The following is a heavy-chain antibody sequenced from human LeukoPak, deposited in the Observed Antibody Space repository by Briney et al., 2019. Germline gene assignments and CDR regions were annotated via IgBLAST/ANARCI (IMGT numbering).Heavy chain of an antibody. CDR1: GFTFSSYA. CDR3: AKTFRVGATTFFGFDY. J-gene: IGHJ4*02. D-gene: IGHD1-26*01. V-gene: IGHV3-23*01. Sequence: GGSLRLSCAASGFTFSSYAMSWVRQAPGKGLEWVSAISGSGGSTYYADSVKGRFTISRDNSKNTLYLQMNSLRAEDTAVYYCAKTFRVGATTFFGFDYWGQGTLVTVSS. CDR2: ISGSGGST.